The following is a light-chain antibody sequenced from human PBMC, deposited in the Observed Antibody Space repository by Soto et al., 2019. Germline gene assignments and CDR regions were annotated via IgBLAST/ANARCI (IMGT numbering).Light chain of an antibody. CDR1: SSDVGGYNY. CDR3: SSFTSSSTQV. V-gene: IGLV2-14*01. CDR2: EVN. Sequence: QSALTQPASVYGSLGQSITISCTGTSSDVGGYNYVSWYQQHPGKVPKLMIYEVNNRPSGVSSRFSGSKSANTASLTISGLQADDEADYYCSSFTSSSTQVFGGGTKLTVL. J-gene: IGLJ3*02.